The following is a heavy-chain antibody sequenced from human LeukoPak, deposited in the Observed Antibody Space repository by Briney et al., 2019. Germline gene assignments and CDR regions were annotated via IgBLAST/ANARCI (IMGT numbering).Heavy chain of an antibody. CDR3: ARLLSRSSGWPSRFDP. J-gene: IGHJ5*02. D-gene: IGHD6-19*01. CDR2: INHSGST. CDR1: GGSFSGYY. Sequence: SETLSLTCAVYGGSFSGYYWSWIRQPPGKGLEWIGEINHSGSTNYNPSLKSRVTISVDTSKNQFSLKLSSVTAADTAVYYCARLLSRSSGWPSRFDPWGQGTLVTVSS. V-gene: IGHV4-34*01.